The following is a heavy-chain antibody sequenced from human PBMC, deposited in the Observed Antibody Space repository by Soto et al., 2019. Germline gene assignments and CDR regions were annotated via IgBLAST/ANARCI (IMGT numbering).Heavy chain of an antibody. V-gene: IGHV1-3*01. D-gene: IGHD2-15*01. CDR2: INAGNGNT. J-gene: IGHJ6*02. CDR1: GYTFTSYA. Sequence: ASVKVSCKASGYTFTSYAMHWVRQAPGQRLEWMGWINAGNGNTKYSQKFQGRVTITRDTSASTAYMELSSLRSEDTAVYYCARVKVEDIVVVVAATEYYYGMDVWGQGTTVTVSS. CDR3: ARVKVEDIVVVVAATEYYYGMDV.